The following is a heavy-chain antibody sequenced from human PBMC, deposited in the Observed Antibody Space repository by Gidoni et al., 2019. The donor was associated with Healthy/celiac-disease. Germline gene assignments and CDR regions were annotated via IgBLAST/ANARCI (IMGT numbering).Heavy chain of an antibody. J-gene: IGHJ4*02. CDR3: ARLRQGFGEISIDY. Sequence: QLQLQESGPGLVKHSETLSLTCTVPGGSSSSSSYYWGWIRQPPGKGLEWIGSIYYSGSTYSNPSLKSRVTISVDTSKNQFSLKLSSVTAADTAVYYCARLRQGFGEISIDYWGQGTLVTVSS. D-gene: IGHD3-10*01. CDR1: GGSSSSSSYY. V-gene: IGHV4-39*01. CDR2: IYYSGST.